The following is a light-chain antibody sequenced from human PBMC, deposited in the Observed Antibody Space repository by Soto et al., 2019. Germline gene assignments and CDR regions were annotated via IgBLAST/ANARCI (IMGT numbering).Light chain of an antibody. Sequence: DIVMTQSPLSLLVTPGEPASISCRSSQSLLHGTGYNYLDWYLQKPGQSPQLLIQLGSMRASGLPARFSGSGSGKDFTLKISRVEAEDVGVYYCLHVLQTPVTFGPGTKVEI. CDR1: QSLLHGTGYNY. CDR2: LGS. CDR3: LHVLQTPVT. V-gene: IGKV2-28*01. J-gene: IGKJ3*01.